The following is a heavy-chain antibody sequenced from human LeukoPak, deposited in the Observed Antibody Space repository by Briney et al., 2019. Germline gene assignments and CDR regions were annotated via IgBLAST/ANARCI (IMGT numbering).Heavy chain of an antibody. CDR3: AKTEGRGTTVAQRPNDY. J-gene: IGHJ4*02. V-gene: IGHV3-23*01. D-gene: IGHD4-23*01. CDR2: VEHSFGGT. CDR1: GFTFSSFA. Sequence: GGSLRLSCAASGFTFSSFAMSWVRLAPGKRLEWVSTVEHSFGGTHYADSVKGRFTISRDNSKNTLYLQMNSLRAEDTAVYYCAKTEGRGTTVAQRPNDYWGQGTLVTVSS.